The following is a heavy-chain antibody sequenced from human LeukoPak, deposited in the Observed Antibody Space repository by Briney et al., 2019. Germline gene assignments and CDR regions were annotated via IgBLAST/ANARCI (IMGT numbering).Heavy chain of an antibody. Sequence: SETLSLTCTVSGGSISSFYWTGIRQPPGKGLEWIGYIYSSGTTNYNPTLKSRVTISVVTSKNQFSLKLTSVTAADTALYYCARNPGGNSDYWGQGTLVTVSS. D-gene: IGHD4-23*01. J-gene: IGHJ4*02. CDR1: GGSISSFY. CDR2: IYSSGTT. V-gene: IGHV4-59*01. CDR3: ARNPGGNSDY.